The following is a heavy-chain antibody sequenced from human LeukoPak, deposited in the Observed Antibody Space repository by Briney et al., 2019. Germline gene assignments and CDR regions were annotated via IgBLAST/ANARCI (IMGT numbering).Heavy chain of an antibody. V-gene: IGHV4-4*02. CDR3: ARSFQYDSSGNDAFDI. CDR1: GGSISSSNW. J-gene: IGHJ3*02. CDR2: IYHSGST. Sequence: SGTLSLTCAVSGGSISSSNWWSWVRQPPGKGLEWIGEIYHSGSTNYNPSLKSRVTISVDKSKNQFSLKLSSVTAADTAVYYCARSFQYDSSGNDAFDIWGQGTMDTVSS. D-gene: IGHD3-22*01.